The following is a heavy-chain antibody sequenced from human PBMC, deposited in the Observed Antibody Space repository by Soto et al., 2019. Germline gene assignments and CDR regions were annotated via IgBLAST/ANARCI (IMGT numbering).Heavy chain of an antibody. CDR1: GGSISSGDYY. Sequence: PSETLSLTCTVSGGSISSGDYYWSWIRQPPGKGLEWIGYIYYSGSTYYNPSLKSRVTISVDTSKNQFSLKLSSVTAADTAVYYCARDGLLWPQGGDRAGFLPLPRSSRGRSEDDYYYYGMDVWGQGTTVTVSS. J-gene: IGHJ6*02. D-gene: IGHD2-21*01. CDR2: IYYSGST. V-gene: IGHV4-30-4*01. CDR3: ARDGLLWPQGGDRAGFLPLPRSSRGRSEDDYYYYGMDV.